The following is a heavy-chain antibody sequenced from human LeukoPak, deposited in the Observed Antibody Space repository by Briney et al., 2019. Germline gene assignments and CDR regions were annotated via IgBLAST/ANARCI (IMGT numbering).Heavy chain of an antibody. D-gene: IGHD4-17*01. V-gene: IGHV3-53*01. J-gene: IGHJ4*02. CDR2: IYSYNSA. CDR3: VRGDYGDYTLFDY. Sequence: GGSLRLSCEASGFTVSSNYMSWVRQAPGKGLEWVSVIYSYNSAYYADSVKGRFAISRDNSKNTLYLQMNSLRAEDTAVYYCVRGDYGDYTLFDYWGQGTLVTVSS. CDR1: GFTVSSNY.